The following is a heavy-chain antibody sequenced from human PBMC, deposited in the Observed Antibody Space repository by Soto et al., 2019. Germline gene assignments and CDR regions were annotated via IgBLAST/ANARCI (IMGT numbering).Heavy chain of an antibody. Sequence: SGPTLVNPTQTLTLTCTFSGFSLSTSGVGVGWIRQPPGKALEWLALIYWNDDKRYSPSLKSRLTITKDTSKNQVVLTMTNMDPVDTATYYCAHRPYDAAAAGTSRWFDPWGQGTLVTSPQ. CDR2: IYWNDDK. D-gene: IGHD6-13*01. CDR3: AHRPYDAAAAGTSRWFDP. J-gene: IGHJ5*02. CDR1: GFSLSTSGVG. V-gene: IGHV2-5*01.